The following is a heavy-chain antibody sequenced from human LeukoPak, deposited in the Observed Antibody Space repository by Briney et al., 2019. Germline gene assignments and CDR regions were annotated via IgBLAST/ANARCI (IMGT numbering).Heavy chain of an antibody. V-gene: IGHV3-48*04. CDR1: GLTFRTYS. J-gene: IGHJ4*02. CDR2: ISSGGSTI. D-gene: IGHD1-26*01. Sequence: GGSLRLSCAASGLTFRTYSMNWVRQAPGKGLEWVSYISSGGSTIYYEDSVKGRFTISRDNAKNSLYLQRNSLRAEDTAVYYCARDKIVGATYFDYWGQGTLVTVSS. CDR3: ARDKIVGATYFDY.